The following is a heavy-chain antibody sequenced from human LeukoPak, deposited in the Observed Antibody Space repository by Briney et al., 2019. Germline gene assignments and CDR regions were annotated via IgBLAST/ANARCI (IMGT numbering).Heavy chain of an antibody. J-gene: IGHJ6*03. CDR3: ARGAVEYQLQTPYYYYYMDV. CDR1: GYTFTSYA. Sequence: ASVKVSCKASGYTFTSYAMNWVRQAPGQGLEWMGWINAYNGNTNYAQKLQGRVTMTTDTSTSTAYMELRSLRSDDTVVYYCARGAVEYQLQTPYYYYYMDVWGKGTTVSVSS. V-gene: IGHV1-18*01. D-gene: IGHD2-2*01. CDR2: INAYNGNT.